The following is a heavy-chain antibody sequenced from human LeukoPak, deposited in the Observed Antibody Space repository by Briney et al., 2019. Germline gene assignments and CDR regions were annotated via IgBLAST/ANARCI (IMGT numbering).Heavy chain of an antibody. CDR3: ARGTVGTIPAY. CDR1: GGSIRNSSFY. J-gene: IGHJ4*02. CDR2: IYNSGTT. V-gene: IGHV4-39*07. Sequence: SETLSLTCAVSGGSIRNSSFYWGWIRQPPGKGLEWIASIYNSGTTYYNPSLQSRVTISIDTSRTQFSLRLSSVTAADTAVYYCARGTVGTIPAYWGQGTLVTVSS. D-gene: IGHD4-23*01.